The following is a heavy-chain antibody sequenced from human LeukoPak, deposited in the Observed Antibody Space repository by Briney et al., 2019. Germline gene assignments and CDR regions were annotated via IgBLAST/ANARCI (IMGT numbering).Heavy chain of an antibody. CDR3: AKGMPHCSSTSCYLDH. CDR1: GFTFNSYG. Sequence: PGGSLRLSCAASGFTFNSYGMTWVRQAPGKGLEWVSAMSGSGGSTYYADSVKGRFIISRDTSKNTLYLQMNSLRAEDTAIYYCAKGMPHCSSTSCYLDHWGQGTLVTVSS. D-gene: IGHD2-2*01. J-gene: IGHJ4*02. CDR2: MSGSGGST. V-gene: IGHV3-23*01.